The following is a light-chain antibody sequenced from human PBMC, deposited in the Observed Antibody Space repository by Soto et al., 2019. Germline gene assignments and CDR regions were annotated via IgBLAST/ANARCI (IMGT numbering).Light chain of an antibody. V-gene: IGKV3-11*01. J-gene: IGKJ1*01. CDR1: QSLSSY. CDR2: DTS. CDR3: QQYGSSGT. Sequence: EIVLTQSPATLSLSPGARATLSCRASQSLSSYLAWYQQKPGQSPRLLIYDTSNRATGIPARFSGSGSGTDFTLTISRLEPEGFAVYYCQQYGSSGTFGQGTKVDI.